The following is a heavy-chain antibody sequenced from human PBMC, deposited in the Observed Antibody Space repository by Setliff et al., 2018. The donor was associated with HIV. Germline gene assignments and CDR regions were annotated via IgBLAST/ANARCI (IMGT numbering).Heavy chain of an antibody. CDR2: ILYDGSNK. V-gene: IGHV3-30*04. D-gene: IGHD3-22*01. CDR1: GFSFSSYT. CDR3: ARASYYYDSSGWVDY. Sequence: GGSLRLSCEASGFSFSSYTMNWVRQAPGKGLEWVAVILYDGSNKYYADSVKGRFTISRDNAKNSLYLQMNSLRAEDTAVYYCARASYYYDSSGWVDYWGQGTLVTVSS. J-gene: IGHJ4*02.